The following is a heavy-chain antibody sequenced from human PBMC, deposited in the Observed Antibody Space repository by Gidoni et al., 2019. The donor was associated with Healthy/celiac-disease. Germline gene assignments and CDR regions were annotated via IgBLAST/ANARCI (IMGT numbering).Heavy chain of an antibody. CDR1: GYSFPSYW. D-gene: IGHD3-10*01. V-gene: IGHV5-51*01. CDR3: ASGLWFGELLSTFDI. J-gene: IGHJ3*02. Sequence: EVQLVQSGAEVKKPGESLKISCTGSGYSFPSYWIGWVRQMPGKGLEWMGIIYPGDSDTRYSPSFQGQVTISADKSISTAYLQWSSLKASDTAMYYCASGLWFGELLSTFDIWGQGTMVTVSS. CDR2: IYPGDSDT.